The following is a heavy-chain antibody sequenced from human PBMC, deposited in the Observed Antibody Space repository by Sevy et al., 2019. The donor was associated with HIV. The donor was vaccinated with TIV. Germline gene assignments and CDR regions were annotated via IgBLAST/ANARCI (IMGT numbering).Heavy chain of an antibody. CDR1: GFSFSNAW. D-gene: IGHD6-13*01. CDR2: FKGKPSDGAI. V-gene: IGHV3-15*01. CDR3: TTDSWSQEDYYDY. Sequence: GGSLRLSCTASGFSFSNAWMSWVRQAPGKGLEWVGRFKGKPSDGAIDYAAPVKGRFIISRDDSKNTLYLQMSSLRTEDTDVYYCTTDSWSQEDYYDYWGQGTLVTVSS. J-gene: IGHJ4*02.